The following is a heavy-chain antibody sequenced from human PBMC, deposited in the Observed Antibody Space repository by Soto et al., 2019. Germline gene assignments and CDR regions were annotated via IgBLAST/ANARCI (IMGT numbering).Heavy chain of an antibody. Sequence: QVQLQESGPGLVKPSGTLSITCAVSGGSMSSSNWWSWVRQPPGKGLEWIGEIYHSGSTNYNPSLKSRVTISVDKSKNQFSLKLSSVTAADTAVYYCARGTGYSVSWYLTRDWFDPWGQGTLVTVSS. CDR3: ARGTGYSVSWYLTRDWFDP. CDR2: IYHSGST. CDR1: GGSMSSSNW. J-gene: IGHJ5*02. V-gene: IGHV4-4*02. D-gene: IGHD6-13*01.